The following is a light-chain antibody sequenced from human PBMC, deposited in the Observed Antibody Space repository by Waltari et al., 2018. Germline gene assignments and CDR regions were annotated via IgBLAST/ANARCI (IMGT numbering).Light chain of an antibody. CDR2: QDL. CDR1: KLANKY. CDR3: QAWDSDTAV. Sequence: SFGLTQPPSVSVSPGQAASITCSGDKLANKYISWYQQKPGRSPVLVTFQDLRRPSGVPERFSGSNSENTATLTIGGTQAMDEADYYCQAWDSDTAVFGGGTKLTVL. J-gene: IGLJ3*02. V-gene: IGLV3-1*01.